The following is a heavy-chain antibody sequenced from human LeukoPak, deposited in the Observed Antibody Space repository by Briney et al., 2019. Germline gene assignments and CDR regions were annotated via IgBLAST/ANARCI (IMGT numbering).Heavy chain of an antibody. V-gene: IGHV5-51*01. CDR3: ARQTPGQYGMDV. Sequence: GESPLISCKGPGYRSTSYCLGWVRPMPGKGLEWMGIILHGESNNRHNPPFQGQLTIPPDKPLSTAYLQWSTLKAADTAMYYCARQTPGQYGMDVWGQGTAVTVSS. CDR2: ILHGESNN. J-gene: IGHJ6*02. CDR1: GYRSTSYC.